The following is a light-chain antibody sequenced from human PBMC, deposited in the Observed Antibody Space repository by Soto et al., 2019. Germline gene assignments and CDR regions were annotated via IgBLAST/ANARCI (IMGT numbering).Light chain of an antibody. CDR3: QQYNNWPGT. V-gene: IGKV3-15*01. Sequence: EIVMTQSTATLSVSPGERATLSCRASQSVSSNLAWYQQKPGQAPRLLIYGASTRATGIPARFSGSGSGTEFSPTISSMQSEDFAVYYCQQYNNWPGTLGQGTKVESK. J-gene: IGKJ1*01. CDR2: GAS. CDR1: QSVSSN.